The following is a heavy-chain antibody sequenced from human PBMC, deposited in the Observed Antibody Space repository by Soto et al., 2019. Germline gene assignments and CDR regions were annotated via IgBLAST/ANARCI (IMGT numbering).Heavy chain of an antibody. CDR2: IWYDGSNK. Sequence: QVQLVESGGGVVQPGRSLRLSCAASGFTFSSYGMHWVRQAPGKGLEWVAVIWYDGSNKYYADSVKGRFTISRDNSKNTLYLQMNSPRAEDTAVYYCARDYEDPPYGMDVWGQGTTVTVSS. CDR3: ARDYEDPPYGMDV. D-gene: IGHD3-16*01. CDR1: GFTFSSYG. J-gene: IGHJ6*02. V-gene: IGHV3-33*01.